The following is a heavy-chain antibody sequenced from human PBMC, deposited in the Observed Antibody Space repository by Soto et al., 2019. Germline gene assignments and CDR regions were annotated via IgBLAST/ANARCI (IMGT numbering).Heavy chain of an antibody. CDR2: IISGSGTK. J-gene: IGHJ4*02. V-gene: IGHV3-48*04. Sequence: EVQLVESGGSLVPPGGSLRLSCAASGFTFSTYGMNWARQAPGRGLEWVTHIISGSGTKSYSDSVKGRFTVSRDDAKNSLYLQMDSLTADDTAIYYCARDPEGTYDFDYWGQGTLVTVSS. CDR1: GFTFSTYG. CDR3: ARDPEGTYDFDY.